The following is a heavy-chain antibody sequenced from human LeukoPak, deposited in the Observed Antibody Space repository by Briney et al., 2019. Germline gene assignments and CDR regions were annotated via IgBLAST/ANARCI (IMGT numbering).Heavy chain of an antibody. CDR2: IKQDGSEK. J-gene: IGHJ4*02. CDR1: GFTFSSYW. V-gene: IGHV3-7*01. CDR3: ARARYFDWSLPMRGYYFDY. Sequence: GGSLRLSCAASGFTFSSYWMSWVRQAPGKGLEWVANIKQDGSEKYYVDSVKGRFTISRDNAKNSLYLQMNSLRAEDTAVYYCARARYFDWSLPMRGYYFDYWGQGTLVTVSS. D-gene: IGHD3-9*01.